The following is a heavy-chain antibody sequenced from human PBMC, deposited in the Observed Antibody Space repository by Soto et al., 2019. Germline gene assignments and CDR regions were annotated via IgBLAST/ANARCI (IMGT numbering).Heavy chain of an antibody. Sequence: QVQLVQSGAEVKKPGASVRVSCKASGYTFTSYGVTWVRQAPVQGLKWMGWNSADNGYTNYAHKLKGRVTMIADTSTTTAYMELRSLIPDDTAVYYWARKNEAIFGVVNCHSYYGLDVWGQGTRVTVSS. CDR1: GYTFTSYG. V-gene: IGHV1-18*01. CDR2: NSADNGYT. D-gene: IGHD3-3*01. CDR3: ARKNEAIFGVVNCHSYYGLDV. J-gene: IGHJ6*02.